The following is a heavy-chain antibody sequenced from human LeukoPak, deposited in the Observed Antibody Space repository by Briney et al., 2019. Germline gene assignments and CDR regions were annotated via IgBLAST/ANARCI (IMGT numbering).Heavy chain of an antibody. V-gene: IGHV4-59*08. J-gene: IGHJ3*02. CDR1: GGSPSSYY. CDR2: IYYRGST. CDR3: ARRGIVVRDAFDI. D-gene: IGHD2-2*01. Sequence: SETLSLTCTVSGGSPSSYYWRWVRQPPGKGVEWFGHIYYRGSTNYNPSLKSRVTMSVDPSKNQLSLKLRSVTAADTAVYYCARRGIVVRDAFDIWGQGTMVIVSS.